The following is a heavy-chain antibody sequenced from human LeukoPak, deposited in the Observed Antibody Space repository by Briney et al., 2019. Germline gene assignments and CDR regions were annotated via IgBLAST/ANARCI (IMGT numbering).Heavy chain of an antibody. Sequence: GRSLRLSCVTSGFTFSNHAMHWVRQGPGKGLEWVAVMSDDGSSKFYADSVKGRFTISRDNSKNTLFLQINSLRPEDTAVYYCARVDDLDAFDMWGQGTLVTVSS. D-gene: IGHD2-2*03. CDR3: ARVDDLDAFDM. J-gene: IGHJ3*02. CDR2: MSDDGSSK. V-gene: IGHV3-30*04. CDR1: GFTFSNHA.